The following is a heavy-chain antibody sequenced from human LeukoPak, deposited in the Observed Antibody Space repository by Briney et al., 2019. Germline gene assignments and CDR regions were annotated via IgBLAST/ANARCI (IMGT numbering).Heavy chain of an antibody. CDR3: ARDLGD. Sequence: PGGSLRLSCAASGFTVSTNFMTWVSQAPGKGLEWVSVIYSGGSTYYADSVKGRFTISRDNSKNTVYMQMNSLRAEDTAVYYCARDLGDWGQGTPVTVSS. CDR2: IYSGGST. V-gene: IGHV3-66*01. CDR1: GFTVSTNF. J-gene: IGHJ4*02.